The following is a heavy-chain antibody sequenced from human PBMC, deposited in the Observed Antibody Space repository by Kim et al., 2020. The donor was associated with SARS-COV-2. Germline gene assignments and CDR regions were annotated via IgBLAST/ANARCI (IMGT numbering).Heavy chain of an antibody. CDR2: INTNTGNP. CDR3: AREGIIAAAGKGGRTPPY. CDR1: GYTFTSYA. D-gene: IGHD6-13*01. Sequence: ASVKVSCKASGYTFTSYAMNWVRQAPGQGLEWMGWINTNTGNPTYAQGFTGRFVFSLDTSVSTAYLQISSLKAEDTAVYYCAREGIIAAAGKGGRTPPYWGQGTLVTVSS. J-gene: IGHJ4*02. V-gene: IGHV7-4-1*02.